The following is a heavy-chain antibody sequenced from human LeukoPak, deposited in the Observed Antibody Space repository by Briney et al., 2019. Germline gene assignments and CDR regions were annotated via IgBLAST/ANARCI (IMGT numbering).Heavy chain of an antibody. D-gene: IGHD3-22*01. CDR1: GYTFTNYY. V-gene: IGHV1-46*01. Sequence: ASVKVSCKASGYTFTNYYMHWVRQAPGHGLEWMGIINPSGGSTSYAQKFQGRVTMTRNTSISTAYMELSSLRSEDTAVYYCARWREYYYDSSGYCLAFDIWGQGTMVTVSS. CDR2: INPSGGST. J-gene: IGHJ3*02. CDR3: ARWREYYYDSSGYCLAFDI.